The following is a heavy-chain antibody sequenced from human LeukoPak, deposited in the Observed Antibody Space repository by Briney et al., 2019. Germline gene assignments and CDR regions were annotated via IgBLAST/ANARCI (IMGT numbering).Heavy chain of an antibody. CDR1: GYTFTGYY. CDR3: ARGDVEWLTNLITFDY. CDR2: INPNSGGT. V-gene: IGHV1-2*02. D-gene: IGHD6-19*01. Sequence: ASVKVSCKASGYTFTGYYMHRVRQAPGQGLEWMGWINPNSGGTNYAQKFQGRVTMTRDTSISTAYMELSRLRSDDTAVYYCARGDVEWLTNLITFDYWGQGTLVTVSS. J-gene: IGHJ4*02.